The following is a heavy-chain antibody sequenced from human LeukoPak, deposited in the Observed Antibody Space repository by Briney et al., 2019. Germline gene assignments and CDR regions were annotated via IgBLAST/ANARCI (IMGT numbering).Heavy chain of an antibody. CDR1: GISLSNYA. CDR3: AKRGVVIRGLLVIGYHQEAYHYDF. D-gene: IGHD3-10*01. J-gene: IGHJ4*02. Sequence: GGSLRLSCVVSGISLSNYAMTWVRQAPGKGLEGVSYISERGGSTTYADSVKGRFTISRDTSLSTLYLQMNNLRAEDTAVYFCAKRGVVIRGLLVIGYHQEAYHYDFWGQGVLVTVSS. V-gene: IGHV3-23*01. CDR2: ISERGGST.